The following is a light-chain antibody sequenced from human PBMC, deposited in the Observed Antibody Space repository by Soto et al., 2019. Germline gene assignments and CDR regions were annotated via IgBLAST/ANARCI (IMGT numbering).Light chain of an antibody. CDR3: QQYAET. CDR1: QSVSSSY. CDR2: GAS. J-gene: IGKJ1*01. V-gene: IGKV3-20*01. Sequence: EIVLTQSPGTLSLSPGERATLSCRASQSVSSSYLAWYQQKPGQAPRLLIYGASSRATGIPDRFSGSGSGTDFTLTISRLEPEDFAVYYCQQYAETFGQGTKVEIK.